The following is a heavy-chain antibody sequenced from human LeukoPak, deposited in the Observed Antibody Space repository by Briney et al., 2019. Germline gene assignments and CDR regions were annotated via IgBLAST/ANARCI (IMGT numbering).Heavy chain of an antibody. Sequence: ESGPTLVNPTQTLTLTCTFSGLSLSTSGMYVGWIRQPPGKALEWLALIYWNDDKRYSPSLKSRLTITKDTSKNQVVLTMTNMDPVDTATYYCAHRNSDYRAFDIWGQGTMVTVSS. CDR3: AHRNSDYRAFDI. V-gene: IGHV2-5*01. D-gene: IGHD4-11*01. CDR2: IYWNDDK. J-gene: IGHJ3*02. CDR1: GLSLSTSGMY.